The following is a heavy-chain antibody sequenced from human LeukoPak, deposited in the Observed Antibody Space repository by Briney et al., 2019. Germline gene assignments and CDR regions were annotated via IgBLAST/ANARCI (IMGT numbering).Heavy chain of an antibody. CDR3: ASGAVSGVITPYSFHH. V-gene: IGHV4-59*01. CDR1: VGYISSYY. CDR2: VFYSGDT. J-gene: IGHJ4*01. Sequence: SETLSLTCTVSVGYISSYYWSWIRQSPGKGLEWIGNVFYSGDTNYNPSLKSRVTMSINTSNNHFSLHLTSVTAADTAVYFCASGAVSGVITPYSFHHWGHGTLVTVSS. D-gene: IGHD3-3*01.